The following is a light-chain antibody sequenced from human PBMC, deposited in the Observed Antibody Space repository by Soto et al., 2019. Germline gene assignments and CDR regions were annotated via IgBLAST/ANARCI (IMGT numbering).Light chain of an antibody. CDR3: QQYHSYPLT. CDR2: KAS. V-gene: IGKV1-5*03. J-gene: IGKJ4*01. CDR1: QSLNSW. Sequence: DIQMTQSPSTLSASVGDRVTISCRASQSLNSWLVWYQQKPGKVPKLLIYKASRLETGVPSRFSGSESGTEFTLTISSLQPDDFATYYCQQYHSYPLTFGGGTKVEIE.